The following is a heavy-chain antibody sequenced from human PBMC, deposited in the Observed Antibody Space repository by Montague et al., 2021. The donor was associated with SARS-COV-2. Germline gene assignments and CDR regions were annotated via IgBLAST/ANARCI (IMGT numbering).Heavy chain of an antibody. V-gene: IGHV2-5*02. Sequence: PALGKPTQTPTLTCVFSGFSLNTDGVGVAWIRRPPGKALEWLALIYWDADQRYSPSLKTRLTITKDTSKNRVVLTMTNLDPVDTATYYCARRYDFYRAEAFDVWGQGTMLTVSS. CDR2: IYWDADQ. CDR1: GFSLNTDGVG. J-gene: IGHJ3*01. D-gene: IGHD3-3*01. CDR3: ARRYDFYRAEAFDV.